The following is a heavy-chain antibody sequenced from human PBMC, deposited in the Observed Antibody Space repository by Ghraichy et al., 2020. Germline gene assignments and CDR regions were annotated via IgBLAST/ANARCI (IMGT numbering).Heavy chain of an antibody. CDR2: MRYDGTNN. CDR1: GFIFSNNG. CDR3: GKDYTWAIDF. Sequence: SCVASGFIFSNNGMHWVRQAPGKGLEWVALMRYDGTNNYYADSVKGRFTVSRDTSTNTLYLHMSSLRPEDTAVYYCGKDYTWAIDFWGQGTMVTASS. J-gene: IGHJ3*01. D-gene: IGHD7-27*01. V-gene: IGHV3-30*02.